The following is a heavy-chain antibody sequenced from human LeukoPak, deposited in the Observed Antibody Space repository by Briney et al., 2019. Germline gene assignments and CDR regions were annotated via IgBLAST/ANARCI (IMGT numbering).Heavy chain of an antibody. CDR1: GGSFSGYY. Sequence: PSETLSLTCAVYGGSFSGYYWSWIRQPPGKGLEWIGEINHSGSTNYNPSLKSRVSITIDTSKRQISLSMTSVPAADSALYYCARDRRGTYYTFDVWGPGTIVSVS. D-gene: IGHD3-10*01. CDR3: ARDRRGTYYTFDV. V-gene: IGHV4-34*01. CDR2: INHSGST. J-gene: IGHJ3*01.